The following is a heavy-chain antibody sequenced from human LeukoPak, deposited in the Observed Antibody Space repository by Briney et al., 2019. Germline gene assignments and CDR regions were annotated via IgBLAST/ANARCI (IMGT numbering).Heavy chain of an antibody. D-gene: IGHD6-13*01. CDR2: INHSGST. CDR3: ARLDDRAARIAVGRSSSWSSRRGFDY. Sequence: SETLSLTCAVYGGSFSGYYWSWIRQPPGKGLEWIGEINHSGSTNYNPSLKSRVTISVDTSKNQFSLKLSSVTAADTAVYYCARLDDRAARIAVGRSSSWSSRRGFDYWGQGTLVTVSS. CDR1: GGSFSGYY. V-gene: IGHV4-34*01. J-gene: IGHJ4*02.